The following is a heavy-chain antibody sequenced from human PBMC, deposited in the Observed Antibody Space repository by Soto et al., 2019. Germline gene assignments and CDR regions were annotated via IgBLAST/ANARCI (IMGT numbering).Heavy chain of an antibody. V-gene: IGHV3-23*01. CDR2: ISGSGGST. Sequence: GGSLRPSCADSGFTFSSYAMSWVRQAPGKGLEWVSAISGSGGSTYYADSVKGRFTISRDNSKNTLYLQMNSLRAEDTAVYYCAKDIGYCSGGSCYWGQGTLVTVSS. D-gene: IGHD2-15*01. J-gene: IGHJ4*02. CDR3: AKDIGYCSGGSCY. CDR1: GFTFSSYA.